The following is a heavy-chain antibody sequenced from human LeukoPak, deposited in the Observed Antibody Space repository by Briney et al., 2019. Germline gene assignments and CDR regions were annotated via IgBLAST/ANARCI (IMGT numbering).Heavy chain of an antibody. CDR1: GFNFDNHR. J-gene: IGHJ4*02. CDR2: LIATGFTT. Sequence: GGSLKLSCAASGFNFDNHRMILVRQAPGKRPGWDAVLIATGFTTYCAVCLKGRFTVSRDDSKNTLYLQMTRLRAEDTAVYFCAKRLGECRGPECNSRYFDSGGEGTLVSVFS. D-gene: IGHD3-10*01. CDR3: AKRLGECRGPECNSRYFDS. V-gene: IGHV3-23*01.